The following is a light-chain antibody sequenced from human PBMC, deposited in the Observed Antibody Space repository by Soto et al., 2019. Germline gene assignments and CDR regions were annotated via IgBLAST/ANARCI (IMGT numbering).Light chain of an antibody. CDR1: SSDVGGYIY. CDR2: DVS. V-gene: IGLV2-14*03. J-gene: IGLJ2*01. CDR3: DSYTSSRTQI. Sequence: QSALTQPASVSGSPGQSITISCTGTSSDVGGYIYVSWYQQHPGKAPKLMIYDVSNRPSGVSNRFSGSKSGNTASLTISGLQTEDESDYYCDSYTSSRTQIFGGGTKLTVL.